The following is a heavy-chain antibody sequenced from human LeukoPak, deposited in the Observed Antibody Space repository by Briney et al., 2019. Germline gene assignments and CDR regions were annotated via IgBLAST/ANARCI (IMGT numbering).Heavy chain of an antibody. Sequence: LSEALSLTCVHPGGSCAEYSTSWSRQPPGKGLQWIGEVHPHGIFYYDSSLTSRVTISIDTSKSQFSLRLTSVTAADTAFYYCARGRDRSKAGDHWGQGSLVTVSS. V-gene: IGHV4-34*01. D-gene: IGHD5-24*01. J-gene: IGHJ4*02. CDR3: ARGRDRSKAGDH. CDR1: GGSCAEYS. CDR2: VHPHGIF.